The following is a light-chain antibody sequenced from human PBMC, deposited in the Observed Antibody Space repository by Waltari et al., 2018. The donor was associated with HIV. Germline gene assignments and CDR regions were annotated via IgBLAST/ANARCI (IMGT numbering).Light chain of an antibody. CDR1: SSDVGGYNY. Sequence: QSALTQPASVSGSPGQSITISCTGTSSDVGGYNYVSWYQQHPGNAPKLMIYDVSKRPSGGSNRCSGSKSVNTASLTISGLQAEDEADYYCSSYTSSSTPVVFGGGTKLTVL. CDR3: SSYTSSSTPVV. V-gene: IGLV2-14*03. CDR2: DVS. J-gene: IGLJ2*01.